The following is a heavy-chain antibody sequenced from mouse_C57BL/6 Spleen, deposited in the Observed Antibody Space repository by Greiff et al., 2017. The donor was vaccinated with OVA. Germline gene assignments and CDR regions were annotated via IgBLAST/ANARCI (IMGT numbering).Heavy chain of an antibody. V-gene: IGHV1-69*01. CDR3: ARSESSGHFDY. CDR1: GYTFTSYW. Sequence: QVQLQQPGAELVMPGASVKLSCKASGYTFTSYWMHWVKQRPGQGLEWIGEIDPSDSYTNYNQKFTGKSTLTVDKSSSTAYMQLSSLTSEDSAVYYCARSESSGHFDYWGQGTTLTVSS. D-gene: IGHD3-2*02. CDR2: IDPSDSYT. J-gene: IGHJ2*01.